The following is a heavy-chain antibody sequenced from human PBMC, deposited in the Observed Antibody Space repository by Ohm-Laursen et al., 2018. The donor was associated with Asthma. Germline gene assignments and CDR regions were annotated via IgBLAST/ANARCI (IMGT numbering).Heavy chain of an antibody. D-gene: IGHD2-8*02. J-gene: IGHJ5*02. Sequence: SSVKVSCKASGYTFTSYDINWVRQATGQGLEWMGWMNPNSGNTGYAQKFQGRVTMTRNTSISTAYMEPSSLRSEDTAVYYCARALYCTGGVCHTRDWFDPWGQGTLVTVSS. CDR3: ARALYCTGGVCHTRDWFDP. V-gene: IGHV1-8*01. CDR2: MNPNSGNT. CDR1: GYTFTSYD.